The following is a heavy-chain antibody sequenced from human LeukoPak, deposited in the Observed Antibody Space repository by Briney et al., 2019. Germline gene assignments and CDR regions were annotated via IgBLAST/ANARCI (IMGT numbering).Heavy chain of an antibody. CDR1: GFTFSSYE. Sequence: GGSLRLSCAASGFTFSSYEMNWVRRAPGKGLEWVSYISSSGSTIYYADSVKGRFTISRDNAKNSLYLQMNSLRAEDTAVYYCARDLYDSSGYYTTGLDYWGQGTLVTVSS. V-gene: IGHV3-48*03. CDR2: ISSSGSTI. D-gene: IGHD3-22*01. CDR3: ARDLYDSSGYYTTGLDY. J-gene: IGHJ4*02.